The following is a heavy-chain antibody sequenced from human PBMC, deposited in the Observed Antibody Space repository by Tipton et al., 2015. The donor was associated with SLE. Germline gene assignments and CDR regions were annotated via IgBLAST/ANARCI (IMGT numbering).Heavy chain of an antibody. V-gene: IGHV5-51*01. J-gene: IGHJ4*02. CDR3: ARHVASGYVMG. CDR1: GYIFTSYW. CDR2: IYPGDSDT. Sequence: QLVQSGAEVKKPGESLQISCKASGYIFTSYWIGWVRQMPGKGLEWMGMIYPGDSDTRYSPSFQGQVTISADRSINTAHLQWSSLKASDTAMYYCARHVASGYVMGWGQGTLVTVSS. D-gene: IGHD5-12*01.